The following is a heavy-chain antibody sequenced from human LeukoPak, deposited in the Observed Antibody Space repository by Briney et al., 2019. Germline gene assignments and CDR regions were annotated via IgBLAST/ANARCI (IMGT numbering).Heavy chain of an antibody. CDR1: GFTFSSYW. D-gene: IGHD3/OR15-3a*01. J-gene: IGHJ4*02. V-gene: IGHV3-74*01. CDR2: IKGDGSN. Sequence: GGSLRLSCEASGFTFSSYWMHWVRQAPGKGLVWVSRIKGDGSNYYADSVKGRFTISRDNAKNTLYLQMNSLRAEDTAVYYCARGAWTAYYFDYWGQGTLVTVSS. CDR3: ARGAWTAYYFDY.